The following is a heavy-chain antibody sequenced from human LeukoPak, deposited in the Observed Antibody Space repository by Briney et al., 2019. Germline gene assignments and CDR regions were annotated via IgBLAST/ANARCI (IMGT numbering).Heavy chain of an antibody. CDR3: ASSYGDYGDYYFAY. Sequence: ASVKVSCKASGYTFTGYYMHWVRQAPAQGLEWMGWINPNSGGTNYAQKFQGRVTRTRDTSISTAYMELSRLRSDDTAVYYCASSYGDYGDYYFAYWGQGTLVTVSS. CDR2: INPNSGGT. V-gene: IGHV1-2*02. CDR1: GYTFTGYY. J-gene: IGHJ4*02. D-gene: IGHD4-17*01.